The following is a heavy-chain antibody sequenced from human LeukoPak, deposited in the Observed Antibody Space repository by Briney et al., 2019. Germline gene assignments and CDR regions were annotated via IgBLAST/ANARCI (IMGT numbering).Heavy chain of an antibody. CDR1: GGSISSHY. D-gene: IGHD4-23*01. J-gene: IGHJ4*02. V-gene: IGHV4-59*08. CDR3: ARLSNYGASSANFDS. CDR2: IYYSGST. Sequence: PSETLSLTCTVSGGSISSHYWSWIRQPPGKGLEWIGYIYYSGSTNYNPSLKSRVTISVDTSKNQFSLKLSSVTAADTAVYYCARLSNYGASSANFDSWGQGTLVTVSS.